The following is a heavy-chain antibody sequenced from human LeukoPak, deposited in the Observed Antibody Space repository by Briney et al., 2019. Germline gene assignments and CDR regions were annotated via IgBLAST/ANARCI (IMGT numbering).Heavy chain of an antibody. Sequence: PGGSLRLSCAASGFTFSSYDMHWVRQVIGKGLEWVSSIGTAGDTYYPGSVRGRFTISRENAKNSLYLQMNSLRAGDTAMYYCVRRDGYNALDYWGQGTLVTVSS. V-gene: IGHV3-13*01. D-gene: IGHD5-24*01. CDR3: VRRDGYNALDY. CDR2: IGTAGDT. CDR1: GFTFSSYD. J-gene: IGHJ4*02.